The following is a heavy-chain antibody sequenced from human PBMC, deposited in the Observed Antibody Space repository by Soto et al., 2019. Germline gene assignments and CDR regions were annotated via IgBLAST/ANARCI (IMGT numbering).Heavy chain of an antibody. CDR1: GVTVSSNY. CDR3: ARHGYDYGGVYFDF. J-gene: IGHJ4*02. Sequence: EVQLVESGGGLVQPGGSLRLSCAGSGVTVSSNYMSWVRQAPGKALEWVSVIYSGGSTYYADSVKGRFTISRDNSKNTLYLQMNSLRAEDTAVYYCARHGYDYGGVYFDFWGQGALVTVSS. D-gene: IGHD5-18*01. V-gene: IGHV3-66*04. CDR2: IYSGGST.